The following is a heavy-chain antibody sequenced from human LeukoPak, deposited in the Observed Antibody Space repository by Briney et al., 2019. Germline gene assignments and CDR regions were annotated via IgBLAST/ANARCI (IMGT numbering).Heavy chain of an antibody. CDR3: ARYTSGQYYFDY. Sequence: SETLSLTCAVYGGSFSGYYWSWIRQPPGKGLEWIGEINHSGSTNYNPSLKSRVTISVDMSKNQFSLKLSSVTAADTAVYYCARYTSGQYYFDYWGQGTLVTVSS. V-gene: IGHV4-34*01. D-gene: IGHD6-19*01. J-gene: IGHJ4*02. CDR2: INHSGST. CDR1: GGSFSGYY.